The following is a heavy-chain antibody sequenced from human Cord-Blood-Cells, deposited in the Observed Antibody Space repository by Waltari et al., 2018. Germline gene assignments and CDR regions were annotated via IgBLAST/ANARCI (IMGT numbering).Heavy chain of an antibody. Sequence: QVQLVQSGAEVKKPGASVKVSCKASGYTFTSYDINWVRQATGQGVEGMGWMNPNSGNPGNAQKFQGRVTITRNTSISTAYMELSSLRSADTAVYYCAHELDDAFDIWGQGTMVTVSS. CDR1: GYTFTSYD. CDR3: AHELDDAFDI. J-gene: IGHJ3*02. CDR2: MNPNSGNP. V-gene: IGHV1-8*03. D-gene: IGHD1-1*01.